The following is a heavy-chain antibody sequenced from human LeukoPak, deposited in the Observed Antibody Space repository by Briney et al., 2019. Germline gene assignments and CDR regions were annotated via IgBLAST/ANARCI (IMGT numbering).Heavy chain of an antibody. CDR2: INHSGST. Sequence: SETLSLTCAVYGESFSGYYWSWIRQPPGKGLEWIGEINHSGSTNYNPSLKSRVTISVDTSKNQFSLNLSSVTAADTAMYYCARDRSPEGYYDSSHWDYYHGMDVWGQGTTVTVSS. CDR3: ARDRSPEGYYDSSHWDYYHGMDV. J-gene: IGHJ6*02. D-gene: IGHD3-22*01. V-gene: IGHV4-34*01. CDR1: GESFSGYY.